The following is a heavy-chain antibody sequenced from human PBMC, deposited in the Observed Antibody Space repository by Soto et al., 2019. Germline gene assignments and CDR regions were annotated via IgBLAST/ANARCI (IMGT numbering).Heavy chain of an antibody. J-gene: IGHJ6*02. CDR2: ISGYNGNR. Sequence: QVQLVESGAEVKKPGASVKVSCKASGYTFTNYGISWVRQAPGQGLEWMGWISGYNGNRKYAQKFQGRVTMTTDTPTNTAYMALRSLRADDTAVYYCARDREYFYDSSGNYYYHYGMDVWGQGTTVTVS. CDR3: ARDREYFYDSSGNYYYHYGMDV. D-gene: IGHD3-22*01. CDR1: GYTFTNYG. V-gene: IGHV1-18*04.